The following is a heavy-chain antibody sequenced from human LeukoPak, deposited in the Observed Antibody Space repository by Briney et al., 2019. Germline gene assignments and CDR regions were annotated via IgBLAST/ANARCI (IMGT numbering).Heavy chain of an antibody. Sequence: SETLSLTCTVSGASISTYYWSWIRQPAGKGLEWIGRIYPNGNTNYSPSLKSRVTMSVDTSKNQFSLKLSSVTAADTAMYYCARDGSEGAPGRGFDYWGQGTLVTVSP. J-gene: IGHJ4*02. CDR1: GASISTYY. V-gene: IGHV4-4*07. D-gene: IGHD1-26*01. CDR3: ARDGSEGAPGRGFDY. CDR2: IYPNGNT.